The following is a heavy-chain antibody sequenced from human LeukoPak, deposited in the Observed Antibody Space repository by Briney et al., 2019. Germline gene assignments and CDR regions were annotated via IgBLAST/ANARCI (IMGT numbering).Heavy chain of an antibody. V-gene: IGHV1-2*02. J-gene: IGHJ5*02. CDR1: GYTFTGYY. CDR3: ARVDYYDSSGYYPGFDP. CDR2: INPNSGGT. D-gene: IGHD3-22*01. Sequence: ASVNVSCKASGYTFTGYYMHWVRQAPGQGLEWMGWINPNSGGTNYAQKFQGRVTMTRDTSISTAYMELSRLRSDDTAVYYCARVDYYDSSGYYPGFDPWGQGTLVTVSS.